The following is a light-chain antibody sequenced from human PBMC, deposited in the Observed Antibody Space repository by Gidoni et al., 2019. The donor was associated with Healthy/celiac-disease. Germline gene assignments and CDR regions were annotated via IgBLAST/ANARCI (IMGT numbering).Light chain of an antibody. CDR2: EGS. J-gene: IGLJ2*01. Sequence: QSALTQPASVSASPGQSITISCTGTSSDVGSYNLVSWYQQHPGKAPKLMIYEGSKRPSGVSNRFSGSKSGNTASLTISGLQAEDEADYYCCSYAGSHVVFGGGTKLTVL. CDR1: SSDVGSYNL. V-gene: IGLV2-23*01. CDR3: CSYAGSHVV.